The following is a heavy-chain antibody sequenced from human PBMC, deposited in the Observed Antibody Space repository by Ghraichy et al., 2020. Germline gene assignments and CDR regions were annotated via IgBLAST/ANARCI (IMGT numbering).Heavy chain of an antibody. CDR2: LAENGDNT. V-gene: IGHV3-23*01. Sequence: GGSLRLSCAASGFTFNTYVMNWVRQTSGKGLEWVSGLAENGDNTYYADSVQGRFTISRDNSKNTLYLLMNSLRADNTAVYYCTKGDWLDYWGQGTLVTVSS. CDR1: GFTFNTYV. CDR3: TKGDWLDY. D-gene: IGHD3-9*01. J-gene: IGHJ4*02.